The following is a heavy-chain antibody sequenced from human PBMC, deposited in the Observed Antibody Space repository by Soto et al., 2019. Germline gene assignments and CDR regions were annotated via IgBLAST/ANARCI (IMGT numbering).Heavy chain of an antibody. CDR1: GFTFSGSA. V-gene: IGHV3-73*02. CDR2: IRSKANSYAT. CDR3: TRYCSSTSCSHGYDY. Sequence: EVQLVESGGGLVQPGGSLKLSCAASGFTFSGSAMHWVRQASGKGLEWVGLIRSKANSYATAYAASVKGRFTIYRDDSKNTAYLQMNSLKTEDTAVYYCTRYCSSTSCSHGYDYWGQGTLVTVSS. J-gene: IGHJ4*02. D-gene: IGHD2-2*01.